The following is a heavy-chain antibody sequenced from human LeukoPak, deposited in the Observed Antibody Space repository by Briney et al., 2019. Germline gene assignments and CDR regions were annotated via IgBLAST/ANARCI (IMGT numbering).Heavy chain of an antibody. J-gene: IGHJ4*02. Sequence: ASVKVSCKASGYTFTDYYLLWVRQAPGQGPEWMGWINPNSGGTNYAQNFKGRVTMTRDTSISTAYMELSRLRSDDTAVYYCARPTDSGSYLDWGQGTLVTVSS. CDR2: INPNSGGT. D-gene: IGHD1-26*01. V-gene: IGHV1-2*02. CDR3: ARPTDSGSYLD. CDR1: GYTFTDYY.